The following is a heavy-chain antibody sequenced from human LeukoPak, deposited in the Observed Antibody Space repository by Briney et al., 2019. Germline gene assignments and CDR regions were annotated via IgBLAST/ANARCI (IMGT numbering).Heavy chain of an antibody. CDR3: VKDLSYESSGSGFDQ. D-gene: IGHD3-22*01. V-gene: IGHV3-43*01. Sequence: GGSLRLSCAASGFIFEDYTMHWVRQAPGKTLEWVSLISWDGTTYYTDSLKGRFTISRENSKNSLYLQMDTLRSEDTAFYYCVKDLSYESSGSGFDQWGQGTLVTVSS. CDR2: ISWDGTT. J-gene: IGHJ4*02. CDR1: GFIFEDYT.